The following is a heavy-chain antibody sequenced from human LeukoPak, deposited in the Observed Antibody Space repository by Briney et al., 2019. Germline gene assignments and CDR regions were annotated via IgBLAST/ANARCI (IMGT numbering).Heavy chain of an antibody. D-gene: IGHD2-2*01. CDR1: GYTFTGYY. CDR2: INPNSGGT. J-gene: IGHJ5*02. Sequence: GASVKVSCKASGYTFTGYYMHWVRQAPGQGLEWMGWINPNSGGTNYVQKFQGRVTMTRDTSISTAYMELSRLRSDDTAVYYCARVGHGGYCSSTSCSEFDPWGQGTLVTVSS. V-gene: IGHV1-2*02. CDR3: ARVGHGGYCSSTSCSEFDP.